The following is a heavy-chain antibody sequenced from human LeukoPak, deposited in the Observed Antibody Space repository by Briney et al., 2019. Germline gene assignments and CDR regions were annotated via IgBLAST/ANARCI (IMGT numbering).Heavy chain of an antibody. J-gene: IGHJ4*02. CDR2: ISYDGSNK. V-gene: IGHV3-30-3*01. CDR1: GFTFSSYA. D-gene: IGHD4-23*01. Sequence: GGSLRLSCAASGFTFSSYAMHWVRQAPGKGLEWVAVISYDGSNKYYADSVKGRFTISRDNSKNTLYLQMNSLRAEDTAVYYCARDGQTTVVTPFDYWGQGTLVTVSS. CDR3: ARDGQTTVVTPFDY.